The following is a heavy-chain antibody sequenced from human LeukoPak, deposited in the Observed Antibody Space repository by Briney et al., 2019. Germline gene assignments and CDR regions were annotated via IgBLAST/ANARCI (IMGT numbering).Heavy chain of an antibody. J-gene: IGHJ4*02. CDR2: IYSGGST. V-gene: IGHV3-53*01. Sequence: GGSLRLSCAASGFTVSSNYMSWVRQAPGKGLEWVSVIYSGGSTYYADSVKGRFTISRDNSKNTLYLQMNNLRAEDTAVDYCGRDAYGSGIDYWGQGTLVTVSS. CDR3: GRDAYGSGIDY. D-gene: IGHD3-10*01. CDR1: GFTVSSNY.